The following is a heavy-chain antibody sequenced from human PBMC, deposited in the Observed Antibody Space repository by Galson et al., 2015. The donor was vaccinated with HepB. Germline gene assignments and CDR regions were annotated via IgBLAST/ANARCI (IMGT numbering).Heavy chain of an antibody. CDR1: GDSVSSNSAA. J-gene: IGHJ4*02. D-gene: IGHD6-19*01. CDR3: ARFELDGSGWPTPDY. Sequence: CAISGDSVSSNSAAWNWIRQSPSRGLEWLGRTYYGSKWYNDYAVSVKSRITINPDTSKNQFSLQLNSVTPEDTAVYYCARFELDGSGWPTPDYWGQGTLVTVSS. V-gene: IGHV6-1*01. CDR2: TYYGSKWYN.